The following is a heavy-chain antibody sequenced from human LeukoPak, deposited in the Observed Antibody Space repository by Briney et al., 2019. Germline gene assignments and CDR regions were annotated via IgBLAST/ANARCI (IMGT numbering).Heavy chain of an antibody. CDR1: GYSFTSYW. D-gene: IGHD6-13*01. V-gene: IGHV5-51*01. Sequence: GESLKISCKGSGYSFTSYWIGWVRQMPGKGLEWMGIIYPGDSDTRYSPSFQGQVTISADKSISTAYLQWSSLKASDTAMYYCARLALGQQPYYYYGMDVWGQGTTVTVSS. J-gene: IGHJ6*02. CDR2: IYPGDSDT. CDR3: ARLALGQQPYYYYGMDV.